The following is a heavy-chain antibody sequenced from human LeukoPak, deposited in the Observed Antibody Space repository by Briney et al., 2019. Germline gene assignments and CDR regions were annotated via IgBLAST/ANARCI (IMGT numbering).Heavy chain of an antibody. CDR1: GFTFSSYS. CDR2: ISSSSSTI. V-gene: IGHV3-48*01. Sequence: GGSLRLSCAASGFTFSSYSMNWVRQAPGKGLDWVSYISSSSSTICYADSVKGRFTISRDNAKNSLYLQMNSLRAEDTAVYYCARVRRDGYNYVYFDYWGQGTLVTVSS. J-gene: IGHJ4*02. D-gene: IGHD5-24*01. CDR3: ARVRRDGYNYVYFDY.